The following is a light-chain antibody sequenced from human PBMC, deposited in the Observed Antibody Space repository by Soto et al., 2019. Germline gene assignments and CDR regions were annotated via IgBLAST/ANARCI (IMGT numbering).Light chain of an antibody. V-gene: IGLV3-21*02. Sequence: SSELTQPPSVSVAPGQTATITCGGDTIGGKSVHWYQQKPGQAPVLVLYDDSDRPSGIPERFSGSHSGNTATLTISRVEAGDEADYYCQVWDSSSDHVMFGGGTKLTVL. CDR2: DDS. CDR1: TIGGKS. CDR3: QVWDSSSDHVM. J-gene: IGLJ3*02.